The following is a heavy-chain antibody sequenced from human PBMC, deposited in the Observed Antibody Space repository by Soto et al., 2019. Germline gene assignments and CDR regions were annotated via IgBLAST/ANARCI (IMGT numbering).Heavy chain of an antibody. Sequence: QITLKESGPALVQPTQTLTLTCTFSGFSLSTGGVSVGWIRQPPGKALEWLALIYWDDDKRYSPSLKRRLIITKDTSKNQVVLTMTNMDRVDTATYYCAHSAGSSNWNSFDYWGQGTLVTVSS. CDR3: AHSAGSSNWNSFDY. D-gene: IGHD6-13*01. J-gene: IGHJ4*02. V-gene: IGHV2-5*02. CDR1: GFSLSTGGVS. CDR2: IYWDDDK.